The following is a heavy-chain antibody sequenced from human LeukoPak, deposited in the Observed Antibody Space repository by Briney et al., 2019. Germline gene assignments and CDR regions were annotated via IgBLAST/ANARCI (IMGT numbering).Heavy chain of an antibody. Sequence: PGGSLRLSCAASGFTFSSHWMSWVRRAPGKGLEWVANIKQDGSEKYYVDSVKGRFTISRDNAKNSLYLQMNSLRAEDTAVYYCARDGAAAGMGDAFDIWGQGTMVTVSS. CDR2: IKQDGSEK. D-gene: IGHD6-13*01. CDR3: ARDGAAAGMGDAFDI. V-gene: IGHV3-7*03. CDR1: GFTFSSHW. J-gene: IGHJ3*02.